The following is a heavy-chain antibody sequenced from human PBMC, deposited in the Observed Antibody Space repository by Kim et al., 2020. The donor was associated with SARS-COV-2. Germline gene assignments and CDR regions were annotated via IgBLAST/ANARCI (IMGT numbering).Heavy chain of an antibody. CDR2: ST. Sequence: STNYRPAPRSRVTISVDTSKNQFSLKLSSVTAADTAVYYCARVDGYNPDYWGQGTLVTVSS. V-gene: IGHV4-59*01. CDR3: ARVDGYNPDY. J-gene: IGHJ4*02. D-gene: IGHD5-12*01.